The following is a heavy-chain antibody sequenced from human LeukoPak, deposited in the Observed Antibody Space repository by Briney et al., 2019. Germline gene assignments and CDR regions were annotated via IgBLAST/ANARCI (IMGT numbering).Heavy chain of an antibody. D-gene: IGHD4-17*01. CDR2: ISYDGSNK. V-gene: IGHV3-30*18. J-gene: IGHJ4*02. CDR1: GFTFSSYS. Sequence: GGSLRLSCAASGFTFSSYSMNWVRQAPGKGLEWVAVISYDGSNKYYADSVKGRFTISRDNSKNTLYLQMNSLRAEDTAVYYCAKDSFRGFTTVTIQIDYWGQGTLVTVSS. CDR3: AKDSFRGFTTVTIQIDY.